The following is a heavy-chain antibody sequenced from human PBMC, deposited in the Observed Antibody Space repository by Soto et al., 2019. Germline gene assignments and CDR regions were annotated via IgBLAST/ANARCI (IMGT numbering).Heavy chain of an antibody. CDR3: ARGGPLGARREDWFDP. CDR2: ICPGYSNI. J-gene: IGHJ5*02. Sequence: GESLKISCKGSGYIFTDHCIVWVRQMAGKGLEWVGIICPGYSNIIYSPSFQGQVTISADKSISTAYLQWSSLKASDTAMYYCARGGPLGARREDWFDPWGQGPLVTVSS. V-gene: IGHV5-51*01. D-gene: IGHD1-26*01. CDR1: GYIFTDHC.